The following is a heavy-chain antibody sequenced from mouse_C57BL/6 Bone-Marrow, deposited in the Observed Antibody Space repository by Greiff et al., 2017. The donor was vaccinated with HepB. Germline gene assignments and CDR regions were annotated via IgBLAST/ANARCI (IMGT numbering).Heavy chain of an antibody. Sequence: QVQLQQPGAELVKPGASVKLSCKASGYTFTSYWMHWVKQRPGQGLEWIGMIHPNSGSTNYNEKFKSKATLTVDKSSSTAYMQLSSLTSEDSAVYYCSRRIYGSSSYYAMDYWGQGTSVTVSS. V-gene: IGHV1-64*01. CDR1: GYTFTSYW. CDR3: SRRIYGSSSYYAMDY. J-gene: IGHJ4*01. D-gene: IGHD1-1*01. CDR2: IHPNSGST.